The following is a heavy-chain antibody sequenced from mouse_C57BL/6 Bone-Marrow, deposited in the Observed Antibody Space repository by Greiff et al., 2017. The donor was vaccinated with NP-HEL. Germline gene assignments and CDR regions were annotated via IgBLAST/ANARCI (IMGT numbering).Heavy chain of an antibody. CDR3: AGDYDGYWYFDV. V-gene: IGHV12-3*01. J-gene: IGHJ1*03. Sequence: VKLVESGPGLVKPSQSLFLTCSITGFPITSGYYWIWIRQSPGKPLEWMGYITHSGETFYNPSLPSPISITRETSKNQFFLQLNSVTTEDTAMYYCAGDYDGYWYFDVWGTGTTVTVSS. D-gene: IGHD2-3*01. CDR1: GFPITSGYY. CDR2: ITHSGET.